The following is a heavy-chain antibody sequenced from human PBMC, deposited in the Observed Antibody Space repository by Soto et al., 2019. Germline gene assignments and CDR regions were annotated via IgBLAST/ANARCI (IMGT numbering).Heavy chain of an antibody. CDR1: GNTFSNYY. Sequence: QVQLVQSGAEVKKPGASVKVSCKASGNTFSNYYIHWVRQAPGQGLEWMGTINPSGGHTTYAQKFMGRVTMTGDTSTSPLYMELTSLRSEDTAVYYCARGGHVVVVTAAFDYWGQGTLVTVSS. D-gene: IGHD2-21*02. CDR3: ARGGHVVVVTAAFDY. CDR2: INPSGGHT. J-gene: IGHJ4*02. V-gene: IGHV1-46*03.